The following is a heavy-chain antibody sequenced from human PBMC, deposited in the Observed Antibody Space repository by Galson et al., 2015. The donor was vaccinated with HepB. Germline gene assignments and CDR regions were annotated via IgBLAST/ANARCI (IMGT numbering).Heavy chain of an antibody. CDR3: ARGTTSSGPGGAFDV. CDR2: INNDGSRT. J-gene: IGHJ3*01. D-gene: IGHD6-25*01. CDR1: GFTFNNYW. Sequence: SLRLSCAASGFTFNNYWMHWVRQAPGKGLVWVSRINNDGSRTSYADSVKGRFTISRDNARNTLYLQMNSLSADDTAVYYCARGTTSSGPGGAFDVGGQGT. V-gene: IGHV3-74*01.